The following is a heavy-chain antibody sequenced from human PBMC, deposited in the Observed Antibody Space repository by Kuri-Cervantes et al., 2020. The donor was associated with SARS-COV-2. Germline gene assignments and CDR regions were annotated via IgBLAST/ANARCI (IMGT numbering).Heavy chain of an antibody. V-gene: IGHV3-11*05. D-gene: IGHD3-22*01. Sequence: GESLKISCAASGFTFSDYYMSWIRQAPGKGLEWASYISSSSSYTNYADSVKGRFTISRDNAKNSLYLQMNSLRAEDTAVHYCARDLYYYDSSGYYDYWGQGTLVTVSS. J-gene: IGHJ4*02. CDR1: GFTFSDYY. CDR2: ISSSSSYT. CDR3: ARDLYYYDSSGYYDY.